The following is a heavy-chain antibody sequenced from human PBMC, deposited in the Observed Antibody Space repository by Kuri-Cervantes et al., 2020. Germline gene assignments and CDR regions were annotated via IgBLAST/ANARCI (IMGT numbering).Heavy chain of an antibody. V-gene: IGHV3-23*01. Sequence: GESLKISCAASGFTFSSYAMSWVRQAPGKGLEWVSAISGSGGSTYYADSVKGRFTIFRDNSKNTLYLQMNSLRAEDTAVYYCARAFYDILTEDQWGGGAFDIWGQGTMVTVSS. CDR1: GFTFSSYA. J-gene: IGHJ3*02. CDR2: ISGSGGST. D-gene: IGHD3-9*01. CDR3: ARAFYDILTEDQWGGGAFDI.